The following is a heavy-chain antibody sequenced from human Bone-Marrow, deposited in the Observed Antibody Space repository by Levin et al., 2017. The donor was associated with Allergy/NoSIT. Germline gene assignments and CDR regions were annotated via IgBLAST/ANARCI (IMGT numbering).Heavy chain of an antibody. CDR1: GYTFTGYH. CDR2: MNPKSGDT. CDR3: ARLLNYYGSGSYYNDLGY. D-gene: IGHD3-10*01. V-gene: IGHV1-2*02. Sequence: GESLKISCKASGYTFTGYHIHWVRQAPGQGLEWMGWMNPKSGDTKYARRFQGRVIMTRDTSINTAYMDLSRLRSDDTAVYYCARLLNYYGSGSYYNDLGYWGQGTLVTVSS. J-gene: IGHJ4*02.